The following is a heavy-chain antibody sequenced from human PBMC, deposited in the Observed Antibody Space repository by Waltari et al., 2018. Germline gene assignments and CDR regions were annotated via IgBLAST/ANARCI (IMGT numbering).Heavy chain of an antibody. D-gene: IGHD5-12*01. J-gene: IGHJ4*02. CDR3: AKDFKRGYTGYNSFFDY. V-gene: IGHV3-30*18. Sequence: QVQLVESGGGVVQPGTSLRLSCAASGFTFSSYGMHWARQAPGKGLEWVAVISHDGSHKYYADSVKGRFTISRDNSKNTLYLQMSSLRAEDTAVYYCAKDFKRGYTGYNSFFDYWGQGTLVTVSS. CDR1: GFTFSSYG. CDR2: ISHDGSHK.